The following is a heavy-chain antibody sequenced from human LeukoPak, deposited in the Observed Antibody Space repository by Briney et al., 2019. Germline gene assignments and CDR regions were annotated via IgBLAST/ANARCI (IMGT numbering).Heavy chain of an antibody. CDR2: INPSGGST. D-gene: IGHD5-24*01. V-gene: IGHV1-46*01. J-gene: IGHJ4*02. CDR3: AREMATTLLDY. Sequence: ASVKVSCKASGYTFTTYYMHWVRQAPGQGLEWMGIINPSGGSTSYAQKFQGRVTMTKDTSTSTVYMELSSLRSEDTAVYYCAREMATTLLDYWGQGTLVTVSS. CDR1: GYTFTTYY.